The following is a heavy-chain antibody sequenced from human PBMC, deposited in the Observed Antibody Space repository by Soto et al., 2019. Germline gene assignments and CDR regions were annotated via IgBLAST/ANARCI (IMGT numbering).Heavy chain of an antibody. CDR3: ARGITGTTVRHWFDP. D-gene: IGHD1-7*01. V-gene: IGHV4-34*01. Sequence: SETLSLTCAVYGGSFSGYYWSWIRQPPGKGLEWIGEINHSGSTNYNPSLKSRVTISVDTSKNQFSLKLSSVTAADTAVYYCARGITGTTVRHWFDPWGQGTLVTVS. CDR2: INHSGST. CDR1: GGSFSGYY. J-gene: IGHJ5*02.